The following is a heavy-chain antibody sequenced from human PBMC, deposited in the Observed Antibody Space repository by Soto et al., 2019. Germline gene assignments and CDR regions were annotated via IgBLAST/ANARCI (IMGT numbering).Heavy chain of an antibody. CDR1: GFTLGGYS. Sequence: EVQLVESGGGLVQPGGSLRLSCVVSGFTLGGYSMNWVRQAPGKGLEWVSYISDSGSRMYYADSVKGRFTISRDSAKNSLYLQMNSLRVEATAVYYCATQGVGATGYLYWGQGTLVTVSS. J-gene: IGHJ4*02. D-gene: IGHD1-26*01. CDR2: ISDSGSRM. V-gene: IGHV3-48*01. CDR3: ATQGVGATGYLY.